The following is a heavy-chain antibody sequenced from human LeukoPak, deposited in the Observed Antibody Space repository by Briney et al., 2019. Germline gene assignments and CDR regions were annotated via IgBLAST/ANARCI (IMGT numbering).Heavy chain of an antibody. Sequence: SVKVSCKASRGTFSSYAISWVRQAPGQGLEWMGGIITIFGTANYAQKFRGRVTIAADESTSTAYMELSSLRSEHTAVYYCATTPSHAYDYGSGSYYYLGEGTLVTVCS. D-gene: IGHD3-10*01. CDR1: RGTFSSYA. V-gene: IGHV1-69*01. CDR3: ATTPSHAYDYGSGSYYY. J-gene: IGHJ4*02. CDR2: IITIFGTA.